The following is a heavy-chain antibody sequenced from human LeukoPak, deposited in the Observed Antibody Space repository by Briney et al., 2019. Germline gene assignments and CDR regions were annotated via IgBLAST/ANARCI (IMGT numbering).Heavy chain of an antibody. CDR1: RFTVRSYA. J-gene: IGHJ4*02. D-gene: IGHD5-12*01. CDR3: AKDSSGYAYFDY. Sequence: GGSLRLSCATSRFTVRSYAMSWVRQAPGKWLEWVSAISGSGGSTYYADSVKGRFTISRDNSKNTLYLQMNSLRAEDTAVYYCAKDSSGYAYFDYWGQGTLVTVSS. V-gene: IGHV3-23*01. CDR2: ISGSGGST.